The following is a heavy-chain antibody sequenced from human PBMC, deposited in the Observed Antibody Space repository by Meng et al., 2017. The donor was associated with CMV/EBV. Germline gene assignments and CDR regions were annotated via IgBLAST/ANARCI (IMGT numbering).Heavy chain of an antibody. J-gene: IGHJ6*02. CDR1: GFTFSSYE. CDR2: ISSSGSTI. V-gene: IGHV3-48*03. Sequence: LSLTCAASGFTFSSYEMNWVRQAPGKGLEWVSYISSSGSTIYYADSVKGRFTISRDNAKNSLYLQMNSLGAEDTAVYYCAREDWGWLPGSGMDVWGQGTTVTVSS. D-gene: IGHD3-16*01. CDR3: AREDWGWLPGSGMDV.